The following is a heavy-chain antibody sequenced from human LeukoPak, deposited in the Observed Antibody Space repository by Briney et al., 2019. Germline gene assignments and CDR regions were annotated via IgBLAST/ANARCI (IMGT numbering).Heavy chain of an antibody. CDR3: ARAPDSDSGYDYFDY. Sequence: GESLKISCKGSGYTFTNHWISWVRQMPGKGLEWMGKIDPSDSYTNYSPSFQGHVTISADKSISTAYLQWSSLKASDTAMYYCARAPDSDSGYDYFDYWGQGTQVTVSS. V-gene: IGHV5-10-1*01. D-gene: IGHD5-12*01. CDR1: GYTFTNHW. CDR2: IDPSDSYT. J-gene: IGHJ4*02.